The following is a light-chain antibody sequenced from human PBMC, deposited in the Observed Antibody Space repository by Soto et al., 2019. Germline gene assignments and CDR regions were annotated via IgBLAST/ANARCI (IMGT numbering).Light chain of an antibody. CDR2: EVT. V-gene: IGLV2-14*01. CDR3: SSYTDSNIPVI. CDR1: SSDVGAYNF. J-gene: IGLJ2*01. Sequence: QSVLTQPASVSGSPGQSITISCTGTSSDVGAYNFVSWYQQHPGKAPKLIIFEVTNRPSGVSSRFSGSKSGNTASLTVSGLQAEDEADYYCSSYTDSNIPVIFGGGTKVTVL.